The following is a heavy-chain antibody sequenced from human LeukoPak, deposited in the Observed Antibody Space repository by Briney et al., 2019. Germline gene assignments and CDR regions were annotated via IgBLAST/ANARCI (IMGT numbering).Heavy chain of an antibody. CDR2: INPNSGGT. D-gene: IGHD2-2*01. CDR1: GYSFIGYY. J-gene: IGHJ6*02. CDR3: ARDRRYCSSTSCYYYYGMDV. V-gene: IGHV1-2*02. Sequence: ASVKVSCKASGYSFIGYYMHWVRQAPGQGLEWMGWINPNSGGTNYAQKFQGRVTMTRDTSISTAYMELSGLRSDDTAVYYCARDRRYCSSTSCYYYYGMDVWGQGTTVTVSS.